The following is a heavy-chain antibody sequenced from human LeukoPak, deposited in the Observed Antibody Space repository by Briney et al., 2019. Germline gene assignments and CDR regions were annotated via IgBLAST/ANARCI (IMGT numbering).Heavy chain of an antibody. V-gene: IGHV4-59*01. Sequence: SETLSPTCTVSGGSISSYYWSWIRQPPGKGLEWIGYIYYSGSTNYNPSLKSRVTISVDTSKNQFSLKLSSVTAADTAVYYCARAQSSSWSNWFDPWGQGTLVTVSS. CDR2: IYYSGST. CDR1: GGSISSYY. J-gene: IGHJ5*02. CDR3: ARAQSSSWSNWFDP. D-gene: IGHD6-13*01.